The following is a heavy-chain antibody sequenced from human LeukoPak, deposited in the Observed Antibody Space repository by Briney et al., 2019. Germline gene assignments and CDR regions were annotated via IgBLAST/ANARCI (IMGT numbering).Heavy chain of an antibody. CDR1: GFTFSSYG. CDR2: ISYDGSNK. V-gene: IGHV3-30*18. Sequence: GGSLRLSCAASGFTFSSYGMHWVRQAPGKGLEWVAVISYDGSNKYYADSVKGRFTISRDNSKNTLNLQMNSLRAEDTAVYYCAKDNPSDSQYWGQGTLVTVSS. CDR3: AKDNPSDSQY. J-gene: IGHJ4*02. D-gene: IGHD3/OR15-3a*01.